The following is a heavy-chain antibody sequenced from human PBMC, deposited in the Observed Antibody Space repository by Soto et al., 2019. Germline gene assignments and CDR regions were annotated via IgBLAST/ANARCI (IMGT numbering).Heavy chain of an antibody. CDR3: ARAPGRWLQFDF. Sequence: SETLSLTCTVSAISRGSYYWTWIRHYPGMGLEWIGSISYSGSTYYNPSVKSRVSISVDTSKNQFSLRLSSMTAADTAVYYCARAPGRWLQFDFWGQGTLVTVSS. CDR1: AISRGSYY. D-gene: IGHD3-10*01. CDR2: ISYSGST. J-gene: IGHJ4*02. V-gene: IGHV4-31*03.